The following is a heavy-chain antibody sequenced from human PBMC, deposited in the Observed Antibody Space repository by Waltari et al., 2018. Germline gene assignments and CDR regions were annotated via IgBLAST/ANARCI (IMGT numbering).Heavy chain of an antibody. CDR2: IWYDGSNK. Sequence: QVQLVESGGGVVQPGRSLRLSCAASGFTFSSYGMHWVRQAPGKGLEWVAVIWYDGSNKYDADSVKGRFTISRDNSKNTLYLQMNSLRAEDTAVYYCARGGYYSSGFVGPADYWGQGTLVTVSS. CDR3: ARGGYYSSGFVGPADY. J-gene: IGHJ4*02. CDR1: GFTFSSYG. D-gene: IGHD3-22*01. V-gene: IGHV3-33*01.